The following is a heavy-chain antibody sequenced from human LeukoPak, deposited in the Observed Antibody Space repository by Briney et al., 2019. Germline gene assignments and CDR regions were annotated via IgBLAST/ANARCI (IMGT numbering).Heavy chain of an antibody. CDR2: IYTSGST. Sequence: SETLSLTCTVSGDSISNYYWSWIRQPAGKGLEWIGRIYTSGSTNYNPSLKSRVTMSVDTSKNQFSLKLSSVTAADTAVYYCARVSLVRGTPDYYFDYWGQGTLVTVSS. J-gene: IGHJ4*02. CDR3: ARVSLVRGTPDYYFDY. CDR1: GDSISNYY. D-gene: IGHD3-10*01. V-gene: IGHV4-4*07.